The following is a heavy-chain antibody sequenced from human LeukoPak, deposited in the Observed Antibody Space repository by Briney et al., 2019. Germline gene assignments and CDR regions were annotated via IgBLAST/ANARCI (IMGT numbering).Heavy chain of an antibody. D-gene: IGHD3-22*01. V-gene: IGHV4-39*02. CDR3: ARDVRDSSGFYLRAFDY. J-gene: IGHJ4*02. Sequence: SETLSLTCTVSSGSISSSSYYWAWIRQPPGKGLECIGCIYYSGSTSYNPSLKSRVTISVDTSKNQFSLKLSSVTAADTAVYYCARDVRDSSGFYLRAFDYWGQGTLVTVSS. CDR2: IYYSGST. CDR1: SGSISSSSYY.